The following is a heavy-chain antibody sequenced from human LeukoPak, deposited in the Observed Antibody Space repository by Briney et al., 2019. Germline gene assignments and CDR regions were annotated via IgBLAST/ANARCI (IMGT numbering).Heavy chain of an antibody. Sequence: PSGTLSLTCAVYGGSFSGYYWSWIRQPPGKGLEWIGEINHSGSTNYNPSLKSRVTISVDTSKNQFSLKLSSVTAADTAVYYCARGSYYDFWSGYYGESNWFDPWGQGTLVTVSS. J-gene: IGHJ5*02. CDR1: GGSFSGYY. D-gene: IGHD3-3*01. V-gene: IGHV4-34*01. CDR2: INHSGST. CDR3: ARGSYYDFWSGYYGESNWFDP.